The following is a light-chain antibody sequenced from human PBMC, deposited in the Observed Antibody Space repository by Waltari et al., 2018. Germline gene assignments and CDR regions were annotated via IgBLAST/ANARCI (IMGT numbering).Light chain of an antibody. Sequence: QSALTQPAPVSGSAGQALPISCPGASRRVGSYNLVSWYRQHPGKAPNLVIYEVNRRPSGVSHRFSGSKSGNTASLTISGLQTEDEADYFCCSYAGSSTYVFGTGTKVTVL. CDR1: SRRVGSYNL. CDR2: EVN. V-gene: IGLV2-23*02. J-gene: IGLJ1*01. CDR3: CSYAGSSTYV.